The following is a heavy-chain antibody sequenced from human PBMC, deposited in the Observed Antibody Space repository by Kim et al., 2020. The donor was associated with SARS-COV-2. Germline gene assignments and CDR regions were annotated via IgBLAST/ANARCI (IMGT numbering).Heavy chain of an antibody. CDR2: ISGSGGST. CDR3: AKAPSCGDDTCYSYFDY. CDR1: GFTFSSYA. Sequence: GGSLRLSCAASGFTFSSYAMSWVRQAPGKGLEWVSAISGSGGSTIYSDSVKGRFTISRDNSKNTLYLQMNSLRAEDTAVYYCAKAPSCGDDTCYSYFDYWGQGTLVTVSS. D-gene: IGHD2-15*01. J-gene: IGHJ4*02. V-gene: IGHV3-23*01.